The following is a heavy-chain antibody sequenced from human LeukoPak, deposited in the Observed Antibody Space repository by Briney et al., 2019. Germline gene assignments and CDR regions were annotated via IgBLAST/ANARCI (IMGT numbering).Heavy chain of an antibody. V-gene: IGHV4-61*02. CDR3: ASSTMVVTPLSDHIDY. CDR1: GGSISSGSYY. D-gene: IGHD4-23*01. J-gene: IGHJ4*02. CDR2: IYTSGST. Sequence: PSQTPSLTCTVPGGSISSGSYYWSWIRQPAGKGLEWIGRIYTSGSTNYNPSLKSRVTISVDTSKNQFSLKLSSVTAADTAVYYCASSTMVVTPLSDHIDYWGQGTLVTVSS.